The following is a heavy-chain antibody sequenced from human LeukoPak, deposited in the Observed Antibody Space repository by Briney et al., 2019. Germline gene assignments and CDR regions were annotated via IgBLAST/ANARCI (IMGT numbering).Heavy chain of an antibody. V-gene: IGHV3-20*04. D-gene: IGHD2-15*01. CDR1: GFTFDDYG. CDR3: ARYCSGVSCYSGYDS. Sequence: PGGSLRLSCAASGFTFDDYGMSWVRQVAGQGLEWVSGIDWNGASTGYADSVKGRFTISRDNAKKSLYLQMNSLRAEDMAVYYCARYCSGVSCYSGYDSWGQGTLVTVSS. J-gene: IGHJ5*01. CDR2: IDWNGAST.